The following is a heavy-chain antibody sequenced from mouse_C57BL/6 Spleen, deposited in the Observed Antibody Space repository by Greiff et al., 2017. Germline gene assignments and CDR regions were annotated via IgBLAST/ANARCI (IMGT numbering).Heavy chain of an antibody. V-gene: IGHV1-69*01. CDR1: GYTFTSYW. D-gene: IGHD2-5*01. CDR2: IDPSDSYT. CDR3: ARYSTYAMEY. J-gene: IGHJ4*01. Sequence: QVQLQQPGAELVMPGASVKLSCKASGYTFTSYWMHWVKQRPGQGLEWIGEIDPSDSYTNYNQKFKGKSTLTVDKSSSTAYMQLSSLTSEDSAVYYCARYSTYAMEYGGQGTSVTVSS.